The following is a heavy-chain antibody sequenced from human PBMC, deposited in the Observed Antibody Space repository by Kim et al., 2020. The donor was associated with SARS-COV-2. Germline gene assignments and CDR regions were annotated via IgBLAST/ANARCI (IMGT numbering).Heavy chain of an antibody. V-gene: IGHV3-21*01. Sequence: GVSLRLSCAASGFTFSTYSMNWVRQAPGKGLEWVSSISSDSRYIYYADSVRGRFTISRDNAKNSLFLQMNSLRAEDTTVYYCAKTLPYYDTSGSYGEYF. D-gene: IGHD3-22*01. J-gene: IGHJ1*01. CDR2: ISSDSRYI. CDR1: GFTFSTYS. CDR3: AKTLPYYDTSGSYGEYF.